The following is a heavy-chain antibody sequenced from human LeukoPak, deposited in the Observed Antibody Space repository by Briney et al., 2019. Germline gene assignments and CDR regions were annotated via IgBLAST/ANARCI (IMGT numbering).Heavy chain of an antibody. CDR1: GYTFISYG. J-gene: IGHJ6*03. CDR2: ISPHKDRS. CDR3: ARVRGAGYMDV. V-gene: IGHV1-18*04. D-gene: IGHD3-16*01. Sequence: ASVKVSCKASGYTFISYGINWVRQAPGQGLEWMAYISPHKDRSHYAQNFQGRVAMTTDTSTTTAYMKLSSLRSDDTAIYYCARVRGAGYMDVWGNGTTVIISS.